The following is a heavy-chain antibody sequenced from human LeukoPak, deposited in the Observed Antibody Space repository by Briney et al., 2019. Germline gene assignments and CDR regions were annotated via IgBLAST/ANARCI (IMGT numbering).Heavy chain of an antibody. CDR2: ISGSGGST. J-gene: IGHJ4*02. CDR1: GFTFSSYA. CDR3: AKGGVGAFDY. D-gene: IGHD1-26*01. Sequence: PGGSLRLSCAASGFTFSSYAMSSVRQAPGRGLEWVSSISGSGGSTYYADSVKGRFTISRDNSKNTLYLQMNSLRAEDTAVYYCAKGGVGAFDYWGQGTLVTVSS. V-gene: IGHV3-23*01.